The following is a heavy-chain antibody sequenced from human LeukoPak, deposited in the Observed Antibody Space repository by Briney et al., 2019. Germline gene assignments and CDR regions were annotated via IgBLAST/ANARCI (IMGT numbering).Heavy chain of an antibody. CDR1: GYTFTNYY. V-gene: IGHV1-2*02. D-gene: IGHD1-26*01. CDR2: INPASAGA. CDR3: ARQLGNYYRAFDF. Sequence: GASVKVSCKPSGYTFTNYYIHWVRQAPGQGPEWVGWINPASAGAAFAPKFQGRVSMTWASSITTAFMDLTSLRSNDTAIYSCARQLGNYYRAFDFWGQGTLVTVSS. J-gene: IGHJ4*02.